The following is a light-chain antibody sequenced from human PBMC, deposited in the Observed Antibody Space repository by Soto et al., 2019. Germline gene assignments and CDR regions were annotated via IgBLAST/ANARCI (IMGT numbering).Light chain of an antibody. J-gene: IGLJ1*01. Sequence: QSALTQPASVSGFPGQALPISCNGNSSYVGAYNYDSWYQQYPGEAPKVIIYDVSHRPAGVSNRFSGSKSGNTASLTISGLQTQDEADYYCSSYTSATTYVFGTGTKVTVL. CDR3: SSYTSATTYV. CDR2: DVS. V-gene: IGLV2-14*01. CDR1: SSYVGAYNY.